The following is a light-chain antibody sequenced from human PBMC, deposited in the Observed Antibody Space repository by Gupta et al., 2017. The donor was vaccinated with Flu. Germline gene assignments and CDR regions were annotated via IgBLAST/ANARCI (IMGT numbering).Light chain of an antibody. J-gene: IGLJ3*02. CDR1: SSDVINYNY. CDR3: CTHAGSKNGV. CDR2: SVT. V-gene: IGLV2-11*01. Sequence: QSALTQPRSVSGSPGQSVTISCTGSSSDVINYNYVSWYQHHPGKAPKLMIYSVTMRPSGVPDRFSGSKSGNTASLTISGLQADDEADYYGCTHAGSKNGVFGGGTKLTVL.